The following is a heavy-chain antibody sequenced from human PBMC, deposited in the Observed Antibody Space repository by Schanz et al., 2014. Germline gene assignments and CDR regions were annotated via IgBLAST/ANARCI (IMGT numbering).Heavy chain of an antibody. CDR1: GFKFTDYA. V-gene: IGHV3-23*01. CDR3: AKGKSEVRGIIHDY. CDR2: ISGSSENT. D-gene: IGHD3-10*01. Sequence: EMQLLESGGGLAQPGGSLRLSCAASGFKFTDYAMTWVRQAPGKGLEWVATISGSSENTYYADSVKGRVTISRDNSRNTLFLQMRNLRADDTALYYCAKGKSEVRGIIHDYWGQGTLVTVSS. J-gene: IGHJ4*02.